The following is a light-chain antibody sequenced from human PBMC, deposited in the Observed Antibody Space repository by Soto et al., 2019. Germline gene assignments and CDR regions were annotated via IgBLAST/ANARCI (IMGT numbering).Light chain of an antibody. Sequence: EIVMTQSPATLSVSAGERATLSCRASQSVSSNLAWYQEQPGKAPRLLIHGASSRPTGIPDRLSGSGSGTDFTLPITRLEPEDYAVYYCQQYGYSLTFGGGTKVDIK. CDR2: GAS. CDR3: QQYGYSLT. V-gene: IGKV3-20*01. CDR1: QSVSSN. J-gene: IGKJ4*01.